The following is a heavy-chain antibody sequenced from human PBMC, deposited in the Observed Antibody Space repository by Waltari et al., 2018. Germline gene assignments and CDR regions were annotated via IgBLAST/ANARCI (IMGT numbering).Heavy chain of an antibody. CDR2: ISSNGNTK. CDR1: GLTFKTYS. CDR3: ARVWRDFFYYSMDV. V-gene: IGHV3-30*16. Sequence: QEQLVESGRGVVPPGQSLTLSCAAPGLTFKTYSLHWVRQAPGRGLQWVAVISSNGNTKYYADAVKGRFTISRDNSRNILHLQMNSLRPEDTAVYFCARVWRDFFYYSMDVWGQGTTVTVSS. J-gene: IGHJ6*03.